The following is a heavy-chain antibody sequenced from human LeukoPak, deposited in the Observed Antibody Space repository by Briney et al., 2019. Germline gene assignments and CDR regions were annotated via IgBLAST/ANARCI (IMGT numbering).Heavy chain of an antibody. CDR1: GCSISSYY. Sequence: SETLSLTCTVSGCSISSYYWSWIRQPPGKGLEWIGYIYYRGSTNYNPSLKSRVTMSVDTSKNQFSLILTSVTAADPAVYYGARDLDQWLGTFDYWGEGTLVTVSS. CDR2: IYYRGST. J-gene: IGHJ4*02. CDR3: ARDLDQWLGTFDY. V-gene: IGHV4-59*01. D-gene: IGHD6-19*01.